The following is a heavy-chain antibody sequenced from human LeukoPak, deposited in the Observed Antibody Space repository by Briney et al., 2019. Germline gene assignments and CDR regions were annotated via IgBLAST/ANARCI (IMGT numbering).Heavy chain of an antibody. J-gene: IGHJ4*02. D-gene: IGHD4-11*01. CDR2: INWNGGST. CDR1: GFTFDDYG. Sequence: GGSLRLSCAASGFTFDDYGMSWVRQAPGKGLEWVSGINWNGGSTGYADSVKGRFTISRDNSKNTLSLQMNSLRAEDTAVYYCAKENFMSSVTSFDYWGQGTLVTVSS. CDR3: AKENFMSSVTSFDY. V-gene: IGHV3-20*04.